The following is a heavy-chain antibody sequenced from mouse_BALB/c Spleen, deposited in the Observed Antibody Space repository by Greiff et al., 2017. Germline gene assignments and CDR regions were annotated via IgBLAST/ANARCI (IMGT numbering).Heavy chain of an antibody. CDR2: INPSTGYT. D-gene: IGHD4-1*01. CDR1: GYTFTSYW. CDR3: ARWDDGNAMDY. V-gene: IGHV1-7*01. J-gene: IGHJ4*01. Sequence: VKLMESGAELAKPGASVKMSCKASGYTFTSYWMHWVKQRPGQGLEWIGYINPSTGYTEYNQKFKDKATLTADKSSSTAYMQLSSLTSEDSAVYYCARWDDGNAMDYWGQGTSVTVSS.